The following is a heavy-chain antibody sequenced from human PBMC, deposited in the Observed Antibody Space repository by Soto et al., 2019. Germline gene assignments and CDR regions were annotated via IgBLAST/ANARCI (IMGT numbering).Heavy chain of an antibody. CDR1: RFTVSSNY. D-gene: IGHD3-9*01. Sequence: GGSLRLSCAASRFTVSSNYMSWVRQAPGKGLEWVSVIYSGGSTYYADSVKGRFTISRDNSKNTLYLQMNSLRAEDTAVYYCARDQKGYDILTDRYYYYGMDVWGQGTTVTVSS. CDR2: IYSGGST. CDR3: ARDQKGYDILTDRYYYYGMDV. J-gene: IGHJ6*02. V-gene: IGHV3-53*01.